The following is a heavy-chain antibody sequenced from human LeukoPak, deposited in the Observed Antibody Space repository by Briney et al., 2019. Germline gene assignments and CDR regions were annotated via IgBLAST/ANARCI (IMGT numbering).Heavy chain of an antibody. V-gene: IGHV4-34*01. CDR2: INHSGST. CDR1: GGSFSGYY. CDR3: ARRGVVVVAAALYNWFDP. Sequence: SETLSLTCAVYGGSFSGYYWSWIRQPPGKGLEWIGEINHSGSTNYNPSLKSRVTISVDTSKNQFSLKLSSVTAADTAAYYCARRGVVVVAAALYNWFDPWGQGTLVTVSS. J-gene: IGHJ5*02. D-gene: IGHD2-15*01.